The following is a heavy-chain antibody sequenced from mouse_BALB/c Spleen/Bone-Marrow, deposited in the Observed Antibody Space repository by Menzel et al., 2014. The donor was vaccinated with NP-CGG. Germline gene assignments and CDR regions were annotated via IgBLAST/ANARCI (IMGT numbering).Heavy chain of an antibody. CDR1: GFIFSSFG. CDR2: ISSGSSTI. J-gene: IGHJ2*01. D-gene: IGHD4-1*01. CDR3: TRGGNWDDFDY. V-gene: IGHV5-17*02. Sequence: EVQRVESGGGLVQPGGSRKLSCAASGFIFSSFGMHWVRQAPEKGLEWVAYISSGSSTIFYADTVKGRFTISRDNPRNTLFLQMTSLRSKDTAMYYCTRGGNWDDFDYWGQGTTLTVSS.